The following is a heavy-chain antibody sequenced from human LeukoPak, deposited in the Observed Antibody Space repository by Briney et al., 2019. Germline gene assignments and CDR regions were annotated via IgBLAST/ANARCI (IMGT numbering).Heavy chain of an antibody. CDR1: GGSISSYY. D-gene: IGHD4-17*01. J-gene: IGHJ6*02. V-gene: IGHV4-59*01. Sequence: SETLSLTCTVSGGSISSYYWSWIRQPPGKGLEWIGYIYYSGSTNYNPSLKSRVTISVDTSKNQFSLKLSSVTAADTAVYYCAGMTTVSPRGPYYYYYGMDVWGQRTTVTVSS. CDR2: IYYSGST. CDR3: AGMTTVSPRGPYYYYYGMDV.